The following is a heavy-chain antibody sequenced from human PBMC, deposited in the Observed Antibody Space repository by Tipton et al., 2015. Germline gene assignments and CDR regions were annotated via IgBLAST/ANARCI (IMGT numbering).Heavy chain of an antibody. Sequence: LRLSCTVSGGAITSDGFYWSWIRQHPGKGLEWIGYIFYIGSTYYNPSLKSRATLSVDTSKNQFSLKLSSVTAADTAVYYCARDGYNSNYFDYWGQGTLVTVSS. V-gene: IGHV4-31*02. D-gene: IGHD5-24*01. J-gene: IGHJ4*02. CDR1: GGAITSDGFY. CDR3: ARDGYNSNYFDY. CDR2: IFYIGST.